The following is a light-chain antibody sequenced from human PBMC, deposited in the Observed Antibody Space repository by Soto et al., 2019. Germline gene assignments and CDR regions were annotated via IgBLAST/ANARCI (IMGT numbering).Light chain of an antibody. CDR1: QTISSW. V-gene: IGKV1-39*01. Sequence: DIQMTQSPSTLSGSVGDRVTITCRASQTISSWLAWYQQEPGKAPKLLIYAASSLQSGVPSRFSGSGSGTDFTLTISSLQPEDFATYYCQQSYSTPPKFGQGTKVDI. CDR3: QQSYSTPPK. CDR2: AAS. J-gene: IGKJ1*01.